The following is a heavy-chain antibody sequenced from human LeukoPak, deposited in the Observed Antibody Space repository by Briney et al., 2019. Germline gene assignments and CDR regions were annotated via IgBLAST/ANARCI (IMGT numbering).Heavy chain of an antibody. CDR3: AKDAWSGSYYFDY. V-gene: IGHV3-30*02. J-gene: IGHJ4*02. CDR1: GFTFSTDG. D-gene: IGHD1-26*01. CDR2: IRYDGSNK. Sequence: GGSLRLSCAASGFTFSTDGMHWVRQAPGKGLEWVAFIRYDGSNKYYADSVKGRFTISRDNSKNTLYLQMNSLRAEDTAVYYCAKDAWSGSYYFDYWGQGTLVTVSS.